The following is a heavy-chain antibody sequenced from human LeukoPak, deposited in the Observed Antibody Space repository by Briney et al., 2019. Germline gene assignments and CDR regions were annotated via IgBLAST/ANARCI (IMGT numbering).Heavy chain of an antibody. D-gene: IGHD4-17*01. CDR2: IRVNGDST. V-gene: IGHV3-23*01. Sequence: PGGSLRLSCAASGFTFSNYAVNWVRQAPGKGLEWVSTIRVNGDSTFYADSVKGRFTISRDNSKNTLYLQMNSLRVEDTAVYYCARDRSGDYYFDYWGQGTLVTVSP. J-gene: IGHJ4*02. CDR1: GFTFSNYA. CDR3: ARDRSGDYYFDY.